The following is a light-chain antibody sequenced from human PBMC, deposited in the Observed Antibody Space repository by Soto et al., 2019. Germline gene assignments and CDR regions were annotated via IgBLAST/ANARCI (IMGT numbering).Light chain of an antibody. Sequence: QSALTQAASVSESPGQSISLSCGGTSTDVGSHNYVSWYQQHPGKAPKLIIFDVNNRPSGVSHRFSCSTSGNTASLTIADRKGEDEADYYCRSYTTNSTVVFGGGTKLTVL. CDR2: DVN. CDR3: RSYTTNSTVV. CDR1: STDVGSHNY. V-gene: IGLV2-14*03. J-gene: IGLJ2*01.